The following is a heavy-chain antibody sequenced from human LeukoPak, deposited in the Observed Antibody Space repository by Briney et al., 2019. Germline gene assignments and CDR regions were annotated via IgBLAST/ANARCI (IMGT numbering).Heavy chain of an antibody. D-gene: IGHD2-2*01. CDR1: GFTFDDYA. V-gene: IGHV3-49*04. Sequence: GGSLRLSCAASGFTFDDYAMGWVRQAPGKGLEWVGFIRSKTYGGTPEYGASVKGRFTISRDGSRGIVYLQMNSLKMEDTAVYYCARDGTVYSSSWYGNWGHGTLVTVSS. CDR2: IRSKTYGGTP. CDR3: ARDGTVYSSSWYGN. J-gene: IGHJ4*01.